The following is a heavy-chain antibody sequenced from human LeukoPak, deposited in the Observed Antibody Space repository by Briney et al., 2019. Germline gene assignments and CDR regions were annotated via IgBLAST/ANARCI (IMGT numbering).Heavy chain of an antibody. CDR1: GYTFTGYY. D-gene: IGHD6-19*01. CDR2: INPNSGGA. V-gene: IGHV1-2*02. Sequence: ASVKVSCKASGYTFTGYYMHWVRQAPGQGLEWMGWINPNSGGANYAQKFQGRVTMTRDTSISTAYMELSRLRSDDTAVYYCASPWGIAVADPLDYWGQGTLVTVSS. J-gene: IGHJ4*02. CDR3: ASPWGIAVADPLDY.